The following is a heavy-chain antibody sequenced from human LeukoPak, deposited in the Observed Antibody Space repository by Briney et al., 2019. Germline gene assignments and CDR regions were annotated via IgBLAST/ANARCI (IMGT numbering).Heavy chain of an antibody. CDR2: IRYDGSRK. V-gene: IGHV3-30*02. CDR1: GFIFSSYG. D-gene: IGHD4/OR15-4a*01. J-gene: IGHJ3*02. Sequence: GGSPRLSCAEAGFIFSSYGMHWVRHALDKGLEWVAFIRYDGSRKYYADSVKGRFTISTDNSKNTLYLQMNSLRAEDTAMYYCAKVSLNMVNDAFDIWGQGTMVSVSS. CDR3: AKVSLNMVNDAFDI.